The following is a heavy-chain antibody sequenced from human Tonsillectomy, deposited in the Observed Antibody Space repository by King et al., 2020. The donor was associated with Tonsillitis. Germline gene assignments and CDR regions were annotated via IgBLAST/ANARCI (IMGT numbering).Heavy chain of an antibody. CDR2: ISWNSGAI. CDR3: AKGKYHDILTGSDS. V-gene: IGHV3-9*01. D-gene: IGHD3-9*01. Sequence: VQLVESGGGLVQPGRSLRLSCAASGFTFGDYAMHWVRHAPGKGLEWVSSISWNSGAIVSADSLKGRFAISRDNGKNSLYLRMNGLRAEDSAIYYCAKGKYHDILTGSDSWGQGTLVTVSS. CDR1: GFTFGDYA. J-gene: IGHJ5*01.